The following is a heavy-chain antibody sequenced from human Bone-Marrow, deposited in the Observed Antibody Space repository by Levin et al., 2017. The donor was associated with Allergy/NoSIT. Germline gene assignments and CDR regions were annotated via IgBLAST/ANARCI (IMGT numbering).Heavy chain of an antibody. CDR2: IYYSGST. CDR1: GGSISSSSYY. J-gene: IGHJ4*02. CDR3: AREGYSGSYLPY. V-gene: IGHV4-39*07. D-gene: IGHD1-26*01. Sequence: SETLSLTCTVSGGSISSSSYYWGWIRQPPGKGLEWIGSIYYSGSTYYNPSLKSRVTISVDTSKNQFSLKLSSVTAADTAVYYCAREGYSGSYLPYWGQGTLVTVSS.